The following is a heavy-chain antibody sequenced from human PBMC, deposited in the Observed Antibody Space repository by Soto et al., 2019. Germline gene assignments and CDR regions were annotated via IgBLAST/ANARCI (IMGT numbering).Heavy chain of an antibody. J-gene: IGHJ6*02. D-gene: IGHD3-3*01. Sequence: ASVKVSCKASGYTFTGYYMHWVRQAPGQGLEWMGIINPSGGSTSYAQKFQGRVTMTRDTSTSTVYMELSSLRSEDTAVYYCARVKVLRFLEWLPEHYYYYGMDVWGQGTTVAVSS. CDR1: GYTFTGYY. CDR3: ARVKVLRFLEWLPEHYYYYGMDV. V-gene: IGHV1-46*01. CDR2: INPSGGST.